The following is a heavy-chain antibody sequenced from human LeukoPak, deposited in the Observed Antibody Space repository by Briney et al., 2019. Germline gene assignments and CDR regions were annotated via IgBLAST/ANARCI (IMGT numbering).Heavy chain of an antibody. D-gene: IGHD3-3*01. CDR1: GGSISSYY. Sequence: SSETLSLTCTVSGGSISSYYWGWIRQPPGKGLEWIGYIYYSGSTNYNPSLKSRVTISVDTSKNQFSLKLSSVTAADTAVYYCARGTTYYDFWSGYADWFDPWGQGTLVTVSS. V-gene: IGHV4-59*01. CDR2: IYYSGST. J-gene: IGHJ5*02. CDR3: ARGTTYYDFWSGYADWFDP.